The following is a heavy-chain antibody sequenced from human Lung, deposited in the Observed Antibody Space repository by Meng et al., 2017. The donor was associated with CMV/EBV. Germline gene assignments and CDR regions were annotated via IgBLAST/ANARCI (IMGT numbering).Heavy chain of an antibody. J-gene: IGHJ6*02. Sequence: GGSLRLXCAASGFIVSDNYMNWVRQAPGKGLEWISIIYSNENTYYADSVKGRFTISRDNSKNTLYLQMNSLRAEDTAVYYCAREQGYFSSKHYYYHLDVWGQGTTVXVSS. D-gene: IGHD6-6*01. CDR2: IYSNENT. CDR3: AREQGYFSSKHYYYHLDV. CDR1: GFIVSDNY. V-gene: IGHV3-53*01.